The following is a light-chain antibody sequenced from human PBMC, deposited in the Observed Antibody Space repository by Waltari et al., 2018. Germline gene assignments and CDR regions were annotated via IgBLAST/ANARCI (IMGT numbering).Light chain of an antibody. CDR1: QDISNY. V-gene: IGKV1-33*01. CDR2: DAS. CDR3: QQYDNLPLT. Sequence: DIQMTQSPSSLSASVGDRVTITCQASQDISNYLNWYQQKPGKAPKLLIDDASNLETGVPARFSGSGSGTDFIFTISSLQPEDIATYYCQQYDNLPLTFGGGTKVEIK. J-gene: IGKJ4*01.